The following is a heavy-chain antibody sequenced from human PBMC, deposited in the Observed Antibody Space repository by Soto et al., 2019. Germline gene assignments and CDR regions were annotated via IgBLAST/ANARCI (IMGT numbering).Heavy chain of an antibody. D-gene: IGHD2-21*02. CDR1: GDTFTDYY. CDR2: VNPSGGHT. J-gene: IGHJ4*02. Sequence: QVQLMQSGAEVKKPGASVKVSCKASGDTFTDYYIHWVRQAPGQGLEWMGTVNPSGGHTTYAQHFLGRVIMTRDTSTSTLYMELTSLTSDDPAIYYCARGGHVVVVTAALDYWGQGTLVTVSS. V-gene: IGHV1-46*01. CDR3: ARGGHVVVVTAALDY.